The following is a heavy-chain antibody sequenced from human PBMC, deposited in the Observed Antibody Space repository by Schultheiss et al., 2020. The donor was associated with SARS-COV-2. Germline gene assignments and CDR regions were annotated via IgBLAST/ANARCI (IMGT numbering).Heavy chain of an antibody. D-gene: IGHD4-17*01. CDR2: IKSKTDGGTT. V-gene: IGHV3-15*01. J-gene: IGHJ4*02. CDR3: TTEVDYGDYVGDY. Sequence: ETLSLTCAVYGGSFSGYYWSWIRQPPGKGLEWVGRIKSKTDGGTTDYAAPVKGRFTISRDDSKNTLYLQMNSLKTEDTAVYYCTTEVDYGDYVGDYWGQGTLVTVSS. CDR1: GGSFSGYY.